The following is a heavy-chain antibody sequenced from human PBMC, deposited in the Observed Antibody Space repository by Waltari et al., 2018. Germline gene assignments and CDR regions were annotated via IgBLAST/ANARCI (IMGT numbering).Heavy chain of an antibody. V-gene: IGHV4-39*01. J-gene: IGHJ5*02. Sequence: QLQLQESGPGLVKPSETLSLTCPVSGGSISSSSYSWGWIRQSPGKGLEWIGSIYYSGSTYYNPTLKSRVTISGDTSKNQFSLKLSSVTAADTAVYYCARHWKKSGYRFDPWGQGTLVTVSS. D-gene: IGHD5-12*01. CDR3: ARHWKKSGYRFDP. CDR1: GGSISSSSYS. CDR2: IYYSGST.